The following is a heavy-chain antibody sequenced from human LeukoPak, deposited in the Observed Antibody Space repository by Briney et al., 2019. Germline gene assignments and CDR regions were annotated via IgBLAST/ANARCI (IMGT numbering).Heavy chain of an antibody. CDR3: ARARGSGRKNWFDP. Sequence: PSETLSLTCAVYGVSFSGYYWSWIRQPPGKGLEWIGEINHSGSTNYNPSLKSRVTISVDTSKNQFSLKPSSVTAADTAVYYCARARGSGRKNWFDPWGQGTLVTVSS. CDR2: INHSGST. V-gene: IGHV4-34*01. CDR1: GVSFSGYY. D-gene: IGHD3-10*01. J-gene: IGHJ5*02.